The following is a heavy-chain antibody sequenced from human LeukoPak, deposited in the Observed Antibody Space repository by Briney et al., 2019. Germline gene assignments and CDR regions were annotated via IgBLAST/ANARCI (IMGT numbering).Heavy chain of an antibody. Sequence: GGSLRLSCAASGFTFSSYGMNWVRQAPGKGLEWVSVIYSGGSTYYADSVKGRFTISRDNSKNTLYLQMNSLRAEDTAVYYCARAGYCSSTSCWGGSNWFDPWGQGTLVTVSS. CDR1: GFTFSSYG. V-gene: IGHV3-66*01. J-gene: IGHJ5*02. CDR3: ARAGYCSSTSCWGGSNWFDP. D-gene: IGHD2-2*01. CDR2: IYSGGST.